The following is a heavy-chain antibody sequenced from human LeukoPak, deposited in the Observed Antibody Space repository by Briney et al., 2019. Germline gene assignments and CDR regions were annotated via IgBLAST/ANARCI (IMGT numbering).Heavy chain of an antibody. CDR2: IYYSGSP. CDR3: ARGRFPPSSSSDY. D-gene: IGHD6-6*01. J-gene: IGHJ4*02. CDR1: GGSIRSYY. V-gene: IGHV4-59*08. Sequence: SETLSLTCTVSGGSIRSYYWSWIRQPPGKGLEWIGYIYYSGSPNYNPSLKSRVTISLDTSKNHFSLRLSSVTAADTAVYYCARGRFPPSSSSDYWGQGTLVTVSS.